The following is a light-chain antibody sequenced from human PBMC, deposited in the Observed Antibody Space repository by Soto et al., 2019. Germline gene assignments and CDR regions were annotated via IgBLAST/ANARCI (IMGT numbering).Light chain of an antibody. CDR1: TSDVGGYDF. CDR3: TSYSSSNNFAVV. J-gene: IGLJ2*01. V-gene: IGLV2-14*01. Sequence: QSALTQPASVSGSPGQSITISCTGTTSDVGGYDFVSWYQQHPGKAPKLIIYEVSNRPSGVSNRFSASKSGNTASLTISGLQAEDEADYFCTSYSSSNNFAVVFGGGTKVTVL. CDR2: EVS.